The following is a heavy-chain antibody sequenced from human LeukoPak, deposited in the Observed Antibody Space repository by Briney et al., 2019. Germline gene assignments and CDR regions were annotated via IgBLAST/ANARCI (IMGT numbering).Heavy chain of an antibody. CDR3: ARAWNYYDSSGYYHDYYFDY. CDR1: GFTFSDHY. CDR2: TRNKANSYTT. V-gene: IGHV3-72*01. D-gene: IGHD3-22*01. J-gene: IGHJ4*02. Sequence: SGGSLRLSCAASGFTFSDHYMDWVRQAPGKGLEWVGRTRNKANSYTTDYAASVKGRFTISRDDSKNSLYLQMNSLKTEDTAVYYCARAWNYYDSSGYYHDYYFDYWGQGTLVTVSA.